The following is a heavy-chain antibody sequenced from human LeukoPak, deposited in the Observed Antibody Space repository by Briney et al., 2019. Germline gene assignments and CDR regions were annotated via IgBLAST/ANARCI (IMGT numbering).Heavy chain of an antibody. CDR3: ARVRYYGSGSYRGVYYYGMDV. D-gene: IGHD3-10*01. CDR1: GGSISSSSSH. V-gene: IGHV4-39*07. J-gene: IGHJ6*02. CDR2: IFYSGTT. Sequence: PSETLSLTCTVSGGSISSSSSHWGWIRQPPGKGLEWIGNIFYSGTTYYNPSLKSRVTISVDTSKNQFSLKLSSVTAADTAVYYCARVRYYGSGSYRGVYYYGMDVWGQGTTVTVSS.